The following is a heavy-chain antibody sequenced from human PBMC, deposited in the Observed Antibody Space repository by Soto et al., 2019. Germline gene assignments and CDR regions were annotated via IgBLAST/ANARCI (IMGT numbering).Heavy chain of an antibody. V-gene: IGHV3-53*01. CDR2: IYSGGST. CDR3: ARNQTVSIGVGGNDYYYYGMDV. CDR1: GFTVSSNY. D-gene: IGHD6-19*01. J-gene: IGHJ6*02. Sequence: GGSLRLSCAASGFTVSSNYMSWVRQAPGKGLEWVSVIYSGGSTYYADSVKGRFTISRDNSKNTLYLQMNSLRAEDTAVYYCARNQTVSIGVGGNDYYYYGMDVWGQGTTVTVSS.